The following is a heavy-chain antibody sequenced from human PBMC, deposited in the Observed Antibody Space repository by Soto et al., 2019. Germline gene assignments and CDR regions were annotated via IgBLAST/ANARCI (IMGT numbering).Heavy chain of an antibody. CDR3: ARTQGFGVHFDF. Sequence: QVHLQESGPGLVKPSETLSLTCTVSGESVGSASYYWSWIRQPPGKGLEWIGYVYYNGNTNYNASFKRRLAISVDTSKNQFSLRLSSVTAADTAVYYCARTQGFGVHFDFWGQGALVAVSS. CDR2: VYYNGNT. D-gene: IGHD3-10*01. V-gene: IGHV4-61*01. J-gene: IGHJ4*02. CDR1: GESVGSASYY.